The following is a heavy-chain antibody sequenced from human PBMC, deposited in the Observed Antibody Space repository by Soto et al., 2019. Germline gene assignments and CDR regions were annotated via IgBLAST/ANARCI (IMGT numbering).Heavy chain of an antibody. J-gene: IGHJ4*02. CDR3: ERDKEGKRWVAETLDY. D-gene: IGHD2-15*01. CDR1: GYTFTSYG. V-gene: IGHV1-18*01. CDR2: ISAYNGNT. Sequence: ASVKVSCKASGYTFTSYGISWVRQAPGQGLEWMGWISAYNGNTNYAQKLQGRVTMTTDISTSTAYMELRSLRSDETAVYYCERDKEGKRWVAETLDYWGQGTLVTVSS.